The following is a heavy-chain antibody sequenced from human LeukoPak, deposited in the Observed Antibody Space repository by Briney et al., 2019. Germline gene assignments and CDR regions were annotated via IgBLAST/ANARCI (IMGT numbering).Heavy chain of an antibody. V-gene: IGHV4-61*02. CDR3: ARAPYYDRTYYYYMDV. Sequence: SETLSLTCTVSGGSISSGSYYWSWIRQPAGKGLEWVGRIYTSGSTNYNPSLKSRVTISVDTSKNQFSLKLSSVTAADTAVYYCARAPYYDRTYYYYMDVWGKGTTVTVSS. CDR1: GGSISSGSYY. J-gene: IGHJ6*03. D-gene: IGHD3-22*01. CDR2: IYTSGST.